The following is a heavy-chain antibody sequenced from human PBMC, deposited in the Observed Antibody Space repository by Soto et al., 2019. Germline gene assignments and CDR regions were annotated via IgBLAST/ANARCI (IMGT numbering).Heavy chain of an antibody. CDR3: ASGYSGYEKGY. Sequence: LCGGSISSGDYYWSWIRQPPGKGLEWIGYIYYSGSTYYNPSLKSRVTISVDTSKNQFSLKLSSVTAADTAVYYCASGYSGYEKGYWGQGTLVTFSS. D-gene: IGHD5-12*01. CDR2: IYYSGST. V-gene: IGHV4-30-4*01. CDR1: GGSISSGDYY. J-gene: IGHJ4*02.